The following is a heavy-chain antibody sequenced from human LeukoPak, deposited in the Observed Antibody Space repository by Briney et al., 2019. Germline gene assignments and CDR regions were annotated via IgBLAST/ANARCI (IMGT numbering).Heavy chain of an antibody. CDR2: ISSSSSYI. V-gene: IGHV3-21*01. Sequence: PGGSLRLSCAASGFTFSSYSMNWVRQAPGKGLEWVSSISSSSSYIYYADSVKGRFTISRDNAKNSVYLQMSSLRAEDTAVYYCARDGPQWESSYWGQGTLVTVSA. CDR1: GFTFSSYS. CDR3: ARDGPQWESSY. J-gene: IGHJ4*02. D-gene: IGHD3-16*02.